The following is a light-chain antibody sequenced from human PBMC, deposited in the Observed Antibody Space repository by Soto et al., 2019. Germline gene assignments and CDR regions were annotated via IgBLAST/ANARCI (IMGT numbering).Light chain of an antibody. V-gene: IGLV2-14*01. Sequence: QSGLTQPASVSGSPGQSITISCTRTSSHVGGYNYVSWYQQHPGKAPKLMIYEVSNRPSGVSNRFSGSKSGNTASLTISGLQAEDEADYYCSSYTSSSTPHYVFGTGTKVTVL. CDR1: SSHVGGYNY. CDR3: SSYTSSSTPHYV. J-gene: IGLJ1*01. CDR2: EVS.